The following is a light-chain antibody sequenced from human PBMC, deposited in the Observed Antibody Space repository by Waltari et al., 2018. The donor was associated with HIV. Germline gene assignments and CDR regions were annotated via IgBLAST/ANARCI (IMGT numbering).Light chain of an antibody. CDR1: RRDVGGFDY. CDR3: SSFSSGSTVL. V-gene: IGLV2-14*03. Sequence: QSALSQPASVSGSPGQSITISCTGTRRDVGGFDYVSWYQQHPGKAPKLIIYDVCNRPSGISHRFSGSKSGNTASLTISGLQPEDEATYYCSSFSSGSTVLFGGGAKVTV. CDR2: DVC. J-gene: IGLJ2*01.